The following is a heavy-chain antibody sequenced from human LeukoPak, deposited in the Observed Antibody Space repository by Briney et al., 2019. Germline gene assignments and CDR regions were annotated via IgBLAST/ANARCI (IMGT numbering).Heavy chain of an antibody. V-gene: IGHV3-23*01. Sequence: PGGSLRLSCTGSGFTFRSYAMGWVRQAPGKGLEWVAGITDNGLARNYADSVQGRFTIHRDDSRSTVDLQMNSLRVKDTALYYCARDGWGWAQYDYWGQGTLVTVSS. J-gene: IGHJ4*02. CDR3: ARDGWGWAQYDY. CDR2: ITDNGLAR. CDR1: GFTFRSYA. D-gene: IGHD5-24*01.